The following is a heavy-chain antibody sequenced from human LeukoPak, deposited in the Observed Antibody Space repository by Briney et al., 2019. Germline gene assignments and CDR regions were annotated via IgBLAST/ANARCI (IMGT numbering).Heavy chain of an antibody. CDR2: VSGSAFST. Sequence: GGSLRLSCAASGFTFGSYGMSWVRQAPGKGLEWVSVVSGSAFSTYYADSVKGRFTISRDNSKDTLYLQMNSLRAEDTAVYYCAKDTGSGYDYFSYYFDYWGQGTLVTVSS. CDR3: AKDTGSGYDYFSYYFDY. D-gene: IGHD5-12*01. CDR1: GFTFGSYG. J-gene: IGHJ4*02. V-gene: IGHV3-23*01.